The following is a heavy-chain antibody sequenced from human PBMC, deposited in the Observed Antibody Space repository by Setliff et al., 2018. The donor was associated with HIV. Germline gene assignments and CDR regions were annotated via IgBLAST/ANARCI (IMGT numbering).Heavy chain of an antibody. V-gene: IGHV1-46*01. D-gene: IGHD1-26*01. Sequence: ASVKVSCKASGYTFTRYFMHCARQAPGQGLEWLGMINPSGGSTWYAQKFQGRVTMTGDTSTNTLYMELSSLRSEDTAVYYCARGWEGGVDYWGQGTLVTVSS. CDR2: INPSGGST. CDR3: ARGWEGGVDY. CDR1: GYTFTRYF. J-gene: IGHJ4*02.